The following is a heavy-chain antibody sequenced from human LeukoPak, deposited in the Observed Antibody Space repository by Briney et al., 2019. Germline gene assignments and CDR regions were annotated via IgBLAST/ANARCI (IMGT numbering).Heavy chain of an antibody. CDR1: GYTFTGYY. CDR3: ARGPFMPNPWFDP. CDR2: ISPNNGGT. D-gene: IGHD2-2*01. Sequence: ASVKVSCKASGYTFTGYYMHWVRQAPGQGLEWMGWISPNNGGTNYAQKLQGRVTITRDTSTGTAYMELSRLSSDDTAVYYCARGPFMPNPWFDPWGQGTLVTVSS. V-gene: IGHV1-2*02. J-gene: IGHJ5*02.